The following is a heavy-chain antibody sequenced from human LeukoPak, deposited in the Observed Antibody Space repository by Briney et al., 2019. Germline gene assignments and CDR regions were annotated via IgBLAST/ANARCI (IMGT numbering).Heavy chain of an antibody. J-gene: IGHJ3*02. CDR3: ARDYYGSGSYYNGAAFDI. Sequence: GESLKISCKGSGYSFTSYWIGWVRQMPGNGLEWMGIIYPGDSDTRYSPSFQGQVTISADKSISTAYLQWSSLKASDTAMYYCARDYYGSGSYYNGAAFDIWGQGTMVTVSS. V-gene: IGHV5-51*01. CDR1: GYSFTSYW. D-gene: IGHD3-10*01. CDR2: IYPGDSDT.